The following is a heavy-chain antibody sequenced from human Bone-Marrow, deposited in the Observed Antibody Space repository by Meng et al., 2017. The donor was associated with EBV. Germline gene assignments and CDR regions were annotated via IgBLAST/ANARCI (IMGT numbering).Heavy chain of an antibody. CDR3: ARHAGGGRYSSGPFDP. D-gene: IGHD6-19*01. Sequence: QLPLQEFGPGRVKPSETLSLPCTVSGGSISSSSYYWGWFRQPQEKGRKLIGSIYYSGSTYYNPSLKSRVTISVDTSKNQFSLKLSSVTAADTAVYYCARHAGGGRYSSGPFDPWGQGTLVTVSS. V-gene: IGHV4-39*01. J-gene: IGHJ5*02. CDR2: IYYSGST. CDR1: GGSISSSSYY.